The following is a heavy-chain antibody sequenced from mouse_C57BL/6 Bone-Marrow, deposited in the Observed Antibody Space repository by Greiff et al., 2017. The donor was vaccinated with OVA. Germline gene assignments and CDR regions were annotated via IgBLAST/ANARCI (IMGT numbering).Heavy chain of an antibody. Sequence: DVKLVESGGGLVQPGGSLKLSCAASGFTFSDYYMYWVRQTPEKRLEWVAYISNGGGSTYYPDTVKGRFPISRDNDKNTLYLQMSRLKSEDTAMYYGARHGGYYVGFAYWGQGTLVTVSA. J-gene: IGHJ3*01. CDR1: GFTFSDYY. V-gene: IGHV5-12*01. D-gene: IGHD2-3*01. CDR3: ARHGGYYVGFAY. CDR2: ISNGGGST.